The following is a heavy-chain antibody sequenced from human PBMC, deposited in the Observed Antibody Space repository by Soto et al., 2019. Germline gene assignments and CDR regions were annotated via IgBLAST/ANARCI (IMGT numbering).Heavy chain of an antibody. CDR3: ARKTYYGSGSYNWFDP. Sequence: QVQLVQSGAEVKKPGSSVKVSCKASGGTFSSYAVNTISWVRQAPGQGLEWMGGISPIFGTTHYAQKFQGRLTIPADETTSPASMELRRLRSADTAVYYCARKTYYGSGSYNWFDPWGQGTLVTVSS. CDR2: ISPIFGTT. V-gene: IGHV1-69*01. CDR1: GGTFSSYA. D-gene: IGHD3-10*01. J-gene: IGHJ5*02.